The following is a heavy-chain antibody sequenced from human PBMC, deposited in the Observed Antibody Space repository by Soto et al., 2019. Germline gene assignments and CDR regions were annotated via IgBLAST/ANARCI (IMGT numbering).Heavy chain of an antibody. D-gene: IGHD3-10*01. CDR3: ARLVYDTRLNYMYFDF. J-gene: IGHJ4*02. V-gene: IGHV4-4*02. CDR1: GVSISSGNW. Sequence: SETLSLTCTVSGVSISSGNWWTWVRQTPQRGLEYIGEIFHDGTANYYPSFERRVAISVDTSKNQFSLKLTSVTAADTAIYFCARLVYDTRLNYMYFDFWGQGALVTAPQ. CDR2: IFHDGTA.